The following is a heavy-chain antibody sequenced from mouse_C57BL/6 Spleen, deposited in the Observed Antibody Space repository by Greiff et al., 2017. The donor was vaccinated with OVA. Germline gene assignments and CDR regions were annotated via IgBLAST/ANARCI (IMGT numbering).Heavy chain of an antibody. J-gene: IGHJ2*01. CDR2: IDPETGGT. V-gene: IGHV1-15*01. CDR1: GYTFTDYE. CDR3: TRIYYSNYRYFDY. Sequence: QVQLQQSGAELVRPGASVTLSCKASGYTFTDYEMHWVKQTPVHGLEWIGAIDPETGGTAYNQKFKGKAILTADKSSSTAYMELRSLTSEDSAVNYCTRIYYSNYRYFDYWGQGTTLTVSS. D-gene: IGHD2-5*01.